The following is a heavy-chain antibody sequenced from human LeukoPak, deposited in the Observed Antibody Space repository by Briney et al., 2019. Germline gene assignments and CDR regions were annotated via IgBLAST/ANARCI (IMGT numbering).Heavy chain of an antibody. CDR1: GFTFSSYW. V-gene: IGHV3-7*01. Sequence: GGSLRLSCAASGFTFSSYWVSWVRQAPGKGLEWVANIKQDGSEKYYVDSVKGRFTISRDSAKNSLYLQMNSLRAEDTAVYYCAELGITMIGGVWGKGTTVTISS. CDR3: AELGITMIGGV. CDR2: IKQDGSEK. D-gene: IGHD3-10*02. J-gene: IGHJ6*04.